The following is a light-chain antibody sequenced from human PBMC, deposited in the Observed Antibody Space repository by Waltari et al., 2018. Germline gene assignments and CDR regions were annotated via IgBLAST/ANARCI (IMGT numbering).Light chain of an antibody. Sequence: AIQMTQSPSSLSAYVGDRVTITCRASQGIRTELGWYQQIPGTAPKLLIYASTLEVGVQTRFSGSGSGTDFSLTIDGLQPEDFATYYCLQDYNYPLTFGGGTKVEIK. CDR2: AS. V-gene: IGKV1-6*01. CDR3: LQDYNYPLT. J-gene: IGKJ4*01. CDR1: QGIRTE.